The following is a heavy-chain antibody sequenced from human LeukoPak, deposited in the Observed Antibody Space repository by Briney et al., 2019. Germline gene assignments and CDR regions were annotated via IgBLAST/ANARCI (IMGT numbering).Heavy chain of an antibody. V-gene: IGHV3-48*03. D-gene: IGHD3-10*01. J-gene: IGHJ4*02. Sequence: GGSLRLSCAASGFTFSSYEMNWVRQAPGKGLEWVSYISSSGSTIYYADSVKGRFTISRDNSKNTLYLQMNSLRAEDTAVYYCASRIGDSFALDYWGQGTLVTVSS. CDR3: ASRIGDSFALDY. CDR2: ISSSGSTI. CDR1: GFTFSSYE.